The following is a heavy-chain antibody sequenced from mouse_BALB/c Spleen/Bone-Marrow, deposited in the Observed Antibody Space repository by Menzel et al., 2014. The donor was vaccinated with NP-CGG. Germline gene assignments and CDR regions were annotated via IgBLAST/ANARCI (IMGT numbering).Heavy chain of an antibody. J-gene: IGHJ4*01. CDR2: INPYNDGT. CDR3: ARRWLPYAMDY. Sequence: EVQLQQSGPELVKPGASVKMPCKASGYTFTSYIMHWVKQKPGRGLEWIGYINPYNDGTKYNEKFKGKATLTPDKSSSTAYMELSSLTSEDSAVYYCARRWLPYAMDYWGQGTSVTVSS. V-gene: IGHV1-14*01. CDR1: GYTFTSYI. D-gene: IGHD2-3*01.